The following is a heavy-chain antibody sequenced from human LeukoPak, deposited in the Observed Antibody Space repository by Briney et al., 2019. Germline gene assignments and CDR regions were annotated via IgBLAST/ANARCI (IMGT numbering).Heavy chain of an antibody. CDR1: GYTLTELS. V-gene: IGHV1-24*01. Sequence: ASVKVSCKVSGYTLTELSMHWVRQAPGKGLEWMGGFDPEDGETIYAQKFQGRVTMTEDTSTDTAYMELSSLRSEDTAVYYCATSKGFGELLSSYYYGMDVWGKGTTVTVSS. D-gene: IGHD3-10*01. J-gene: IGHJ6*04. CDR2: FDPEDGET. CDR3: ATSKGFGELLSSYYYGMDV.